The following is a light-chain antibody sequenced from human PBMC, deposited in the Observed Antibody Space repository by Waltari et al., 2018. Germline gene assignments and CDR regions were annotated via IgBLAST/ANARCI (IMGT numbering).Light chain of an antibody. Sequence: QSALTQPRSVSGSPGQSVTISCTGTSSDVGGYNHVSWYQQHPGKAPKLMIFDVTSRPSGVPDLFSGSKSGNTASLTISGLQAEDEADYYCCSYAGSIWVFGGGTRMTVL. CDR2: DVT. J-gene: IGLJ3*02. CDR3: CSYAGSIWV. V-gene: IGLV2-11*01. CDR1: SSDVGGYNH.